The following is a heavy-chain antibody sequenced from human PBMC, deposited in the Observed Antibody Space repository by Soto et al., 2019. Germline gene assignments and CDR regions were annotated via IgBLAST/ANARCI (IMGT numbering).Heavy chain of an antibody. Sequence: SSVKVSCKACGGTFSSYAISWVRQAPGQGLEWMGGIIPIFGTANYAQKFQGRVTITADESTSTAYMELSSLRSEDTAVYYCASSYYYDSSGPLGDWFDPWGQGTLVTVSS. J-gene: IGHJ5*02. D-gene: IGHD3-22*01. CDR1: GGTFSSYA. CDR3: ASSYYYDSSGPLGDWFDP. V-gene: IGHV1-69*13. CDR2: IIPIFGTA.